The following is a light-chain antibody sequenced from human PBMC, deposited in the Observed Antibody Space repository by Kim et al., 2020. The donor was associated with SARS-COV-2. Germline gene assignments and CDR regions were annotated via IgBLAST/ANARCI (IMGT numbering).Light chain of an antibody. CDR1: SIGSKG. J-gene: IGLJ2*01. Sequence: PGKTAGVSCGGNSIGSKGVHWYQQKPGQAPVLVIYYDNDRPSGIPERFSGSNSGNTATLTISRVEAGDEADYYCQVWDSSSDHRVVFGGGTRLTVL. CDR3: QVWDSSSDHRVV. V-gene: IGLV3-21*04. CDR2: YDN.